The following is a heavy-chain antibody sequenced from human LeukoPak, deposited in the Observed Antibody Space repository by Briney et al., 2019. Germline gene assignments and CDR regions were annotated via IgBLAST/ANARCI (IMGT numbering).Heavy chain of an antibody. Sequence: PGGNLRLSCAVSGLTFSSYDMHWVRQPPGKDLERVSSIGATGDTYYAGSVKGRFTVSRYNANKSLYLQMSSLRVEDTGVYFCVLGAYWNDDMNAFHIWGPGTMVTVSS. D-gene: IGHD1-1*01. CDR3: VLGAYWNDDMNAFHI. J-gene: IGHJ3*02. CDR2: IGATGDT. V-gene: IGHV3-13*01. CDR1: GLTFSSYD.